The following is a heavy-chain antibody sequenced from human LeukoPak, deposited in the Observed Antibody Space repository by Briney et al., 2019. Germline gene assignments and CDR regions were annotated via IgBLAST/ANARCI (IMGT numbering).Heavy chain of an antibody. Sequence: ASVKVSCKASGYTFTGYYMHWVRQAPGQGLEWMGRINPNSGGTNYAQKFQGRVTITRDTSISTAYMELSRLRSDDTAVYYCARDPSSRGRAFDIWGQGTMVTVSS. V-gene: IGHV1-2*06. D-gene: IGHD6-13*01. CDR2: INPNSGGT. CDR3: ARDPSSRGRAFDI. CDR1: GYTFTGYY. J-gene: IGHJ3*02.